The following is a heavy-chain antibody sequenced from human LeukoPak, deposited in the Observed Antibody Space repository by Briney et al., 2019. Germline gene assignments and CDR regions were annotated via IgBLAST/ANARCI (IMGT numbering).Heavy chain of an antibody. Sequence: SETLSLTCAVYGGSFSGYYWSWIRQPPGKGLEWIGEINHSGSTNYNPSLMSRVTISVDTSKNQFSLKLSSVTAADTAVYYCASSHYYCSSTSCYFALFDYWGQGTLVTVSS. V-gene: IGHV4-34*01. D-gene: IGHD2-2*01. CDR2: INHSGST. CDR3: ASSHYYCSSTSCYFALFDY. CDR1: GGSFSGYY. J-gene: IGHJ4*02.